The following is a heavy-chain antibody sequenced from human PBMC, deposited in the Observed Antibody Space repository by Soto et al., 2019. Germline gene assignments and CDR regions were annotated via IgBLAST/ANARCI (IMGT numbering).Heavy chain of an antibody. CDR1: GFTFSRYW. Sequence: GGSLRLSCGGSGFTFSRYWMNWVRQAPGKGLEWVTNINQDGGQTYYVDSVKGRFTISRNNAKNFLYLQMDSLRAEDTAVYYCASPPTNLDYDDDTWFDPWGQGTLVTVSS. J-gene: IGHJ5*02. CDR3: ASPPTNLDYDDDTWFDP. V-gene: IGHV3-7*01. CDR2: INQDGGQT. D-gene: IGHD4-17*01.